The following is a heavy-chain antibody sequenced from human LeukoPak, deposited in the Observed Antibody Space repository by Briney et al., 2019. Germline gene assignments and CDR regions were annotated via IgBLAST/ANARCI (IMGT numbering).Heavy chain of an antibody. CDR3: ARGRVYGDYVRDFDY. D-gene: IGHD4-17*01. Sequence: QPGGSLRLSCAASGLTLSDYEVNWVRQAPGKGLEWVSYISSSGRTIYYTDSVKGRFTISRDNAKNSLYLQMNSLRAEDTAVYYCARGRVYGDYVRDFDYWGQGTLVTVSS. J-gene: IGHJ4*02. V-gene: IGHV3-48*03. CDR2: ISSSGRTI. CDR1: GLTLSDYE.